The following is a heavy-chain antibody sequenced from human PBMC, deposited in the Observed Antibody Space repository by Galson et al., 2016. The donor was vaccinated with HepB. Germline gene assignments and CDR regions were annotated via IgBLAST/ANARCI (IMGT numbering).Heavy chain of an antibody. V-gene: IGHV3-9*01. CDR1: GFSLNDHA. CDR3: AKALWFDILYVMDV. D-gene: IGHD3-10*01. J-gene: IGHJ6*02. Sequence: SLRLSCATSGFSLNDHAMHWVRQAPGEGLEWVAGVSWNGGVIGYADSVKGRFTVSRDMARNSLYLQMNSLRAEDTALYYCAKALWFDILYVMDVWGQGTTVTVSS. CDR2: VSWNGGVI.